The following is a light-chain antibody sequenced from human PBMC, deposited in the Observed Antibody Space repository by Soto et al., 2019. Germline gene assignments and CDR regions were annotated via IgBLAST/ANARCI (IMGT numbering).Light chain of an antibody. CDR1: QSISNW. Sequence: DIQMTQSPSTLSATVGDRVTITCRASQSISNWLAWYQQKPGKAPNLLIYKASSLENGVTSRFSGSGSGSEFTLTSRSLQPDAFATYYCKQYNSYSRTFGQGTKVEIK. V-gene: IGKV1-5*03. CDR3: KQYNSYSRT. J-gene: IGKJ1*01. CDR2: KAS.